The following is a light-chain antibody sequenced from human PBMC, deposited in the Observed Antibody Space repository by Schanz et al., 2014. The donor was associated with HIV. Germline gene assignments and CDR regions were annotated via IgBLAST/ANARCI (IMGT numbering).Light chain of an antibody. V-gene: IGKV3-20*01. CDR1: QSVSSNF. CDR3: QQYGSSPT. J-gene: IGKJ1*01. CDR2: GAS. Sequence: EIVLTQSPGTLSLSLGERATLSCRASQSVSSNFLAWYQQKPNQAPRLLIFGASNRAIGIPDRFSGSESGTDFTLTISRVEPEDSAVYYCQQYGSSPTFGQGTRVEIK.